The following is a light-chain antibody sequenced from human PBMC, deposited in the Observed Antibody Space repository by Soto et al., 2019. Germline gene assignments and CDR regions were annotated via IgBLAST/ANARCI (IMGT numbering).Light chain of an antibody. CDR1: QSVSSY. V-gene: IGKV3-11*01. Sequence: EIVLTQSPATLSLSPGERATLSCRASQSVSSYLAWYQQKPGQAPRLLIYDASNSATGIPARFSGSGSGTDFTLTISSLQPEDCAVYYCHQLSNWRPLMFGQGIKVRSK. J-gene: IGKJ1*01. CDR3: HQLSNWRPLM. CDR2: DAS.